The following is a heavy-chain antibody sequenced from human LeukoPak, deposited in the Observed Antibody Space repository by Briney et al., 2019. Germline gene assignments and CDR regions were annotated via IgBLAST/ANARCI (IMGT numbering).Heavy chain of an antibody. CDR3: AGSNCSGGSCYRLLNWFDP. D-gene: IGHD2-15*01. CDR2: IYYSGST. Sequence: SETLSLTCTVSGGSISSYYWSWIWQPPGKGLEWIGYIYYSGSTNYNPSLKSRVTISVDTSKNQFSLKLSSVTAADTAVYYCAGSNCSGGSCYRLLNWFDPWGQGTLVTVSS. CDR1: GGSISSYY. J-gene: IGHJ5*02. V-gene: IGHV4-59*08.